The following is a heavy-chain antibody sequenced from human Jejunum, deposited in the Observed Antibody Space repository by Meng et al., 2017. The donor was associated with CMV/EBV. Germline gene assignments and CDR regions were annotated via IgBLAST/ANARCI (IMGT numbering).Heavy chain of an antibody. D-gene: IGHD6-13*01. Sequence: ASGITFSSYAMTWVRQAPGKGLEWVAVIYSDGGTTDYADSVKGRFTISRDNSKNTLYLQMSSLRAEDTAVYYCAREEGYTRPHYFDYWGQGTLVTVSS. J-gene: IGHJ4*02. CDR2: IYSDGGTT. V-gene: IGHV3-23*03. CDR1: GITFSSYA. CDR3: AREEGYTRPHYFDY.